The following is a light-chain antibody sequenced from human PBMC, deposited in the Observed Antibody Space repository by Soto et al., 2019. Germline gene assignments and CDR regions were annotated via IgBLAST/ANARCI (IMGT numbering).Light chain of an antibody. CDR2: GAS. J-gene: IGKJ1*01. Sequence: EIVLTQSPATLSVSPGERTTLSCSASPSVSSNLAWYQQKPGQAPRLLIYGASTRSTGIPARFSGSGSGTACTLTSSSVQSDDFAIYYCHHDNNCPPWTFGKGTKVDIK. V-gene: IGKV3-15*01. CDR3: HHDNNCPPWT. CDR1: PSVSSN.